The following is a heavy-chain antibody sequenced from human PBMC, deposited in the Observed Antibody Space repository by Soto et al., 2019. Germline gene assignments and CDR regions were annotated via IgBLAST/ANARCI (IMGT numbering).Heavy chain of an antibody. V-gene: IGHV1-3*01. J-gene: IGHJ4*01. CDR1: GYSFTSYA. D-gene: IGHD2-15*01. CDR2: INAGNGNT. Sequence: ASVKVSCKASGYSFTSYAMHWVRQAPGQRLEWMGWINAGNGNTKYSQKFQGRVTITRDTSASTAYMELSSLRSEDTAVYYCARVYCSGGGCYGIDYWGHGTLVTV. CDR3: ARVYCSGGGCYGIDY.